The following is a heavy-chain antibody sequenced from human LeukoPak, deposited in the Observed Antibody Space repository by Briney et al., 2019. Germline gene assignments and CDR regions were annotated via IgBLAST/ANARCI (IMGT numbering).Heavy chain of an antibody. D-gene: IGHD2-8*01. CDR3: ARGVVLMVYASFDY. V-gene: IGHV4-30-4*01. CDR1: GGSISSGDYY. CDR2: IYYSGST. Sequence: SETLSLTCTVSGGSISSGDYYWSWIRQPPGKGLEWIGYIYYSGSTYYNPSLKSRVTISVDTSKNQFSLKLSSVTAADTAVYYCARGVVLMVYASFDYWGQGTLVTVSS. J-gene: IGHJ4*02.